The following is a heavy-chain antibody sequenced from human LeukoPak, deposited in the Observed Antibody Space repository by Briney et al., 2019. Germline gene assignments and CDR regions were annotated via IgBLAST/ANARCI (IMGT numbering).Heavy chain of an antibody. J-gene: IGHJ5*02. Sequence: SETLSLTCTVSGVSISSYYWSWIRQPPGKGLEWIGYIYTSGSTKYNPSLKSRGTISVDTSKNQFSLKLSYVTAADTAVYDCAKQGYDILTGYANWFDAWGQGTLVTVSS. CDR2: IYTSGST. CDR3: AKQGYDILTGYANWFDA. CDR1: GVSISSYY. D-gene: IGHD3-9*01. V-gene: IGHV4-4*09.